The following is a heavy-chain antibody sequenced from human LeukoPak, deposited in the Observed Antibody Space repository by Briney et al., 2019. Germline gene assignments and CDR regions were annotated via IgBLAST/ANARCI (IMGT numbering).Heavy chain of an antibody. Sequence: GGSLRLSCAASGFTFSSYEMNWVRQAPGKGLEWVSAISGSGGSTYYADSVKGRFTISRDNSKNTLYLQMNSLRAEDTAVYYWAKDLVGAHSSPFDYWGQGTLVTVSS. V-gene: IGHV3-23*01. D-gene: IGHD6-13*01. J-gene: IGHJ4*02. CDR3: AKDLVGAHSSPFDY. CDR2: ISGSGGST. CDR1: GFTFSSYE.